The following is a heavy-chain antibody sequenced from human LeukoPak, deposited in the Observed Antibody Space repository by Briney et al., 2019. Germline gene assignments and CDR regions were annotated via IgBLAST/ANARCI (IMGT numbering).Heavy chain of an antibody. D-gene: IGHD2-15*01. CDR3: ARGFWNCSGGSCYDY. J-gene: IGHJ4*02. CDR1: GFTVSSNY. Sequence: PGGSLRLSCAASGFTVSSNYMSWVRQAPGKGLEWGSVIYSGGSTYYADSVKGRFTISRDNSKNTLYLQMNSLRAEDTAVYYCARGFWNCSGGSCYDYWGPGTLVTVSS. CDR2: IYSGGST. V-gene: IGHV3-66*02.